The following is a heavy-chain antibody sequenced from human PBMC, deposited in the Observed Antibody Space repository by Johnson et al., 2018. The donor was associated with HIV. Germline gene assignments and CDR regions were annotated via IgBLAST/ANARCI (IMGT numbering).Heavy chain of an antibody. CDR1: GFTFSNAW. V-gene: IGHV3-15*01. J-gene: IGHJ3*02. CDR2: IKSKTDGGTT. Sequence: EKLVESGGGVVQPGRSLRLSCAASGFTFSNAWMTWVRQAPGKGLEWVGRIKSKTDGGTTDYAAPVKGRFTISRDDSKNTLYLQMNSLKTEDTAVYYCTTAASSSWYGEDAFDIWGQGTMVTVSS. D-gene: IGHD6-13*01. CDR3: TTAASSSWYGEDAFDI.